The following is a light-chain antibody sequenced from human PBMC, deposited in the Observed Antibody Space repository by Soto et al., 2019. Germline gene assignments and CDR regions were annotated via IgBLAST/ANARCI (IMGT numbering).Light chain of an antibody. CDR1: SSNIGGNS. CDR2: STN. Sequence: QSVMTQPPSVSVAPGQRVTISCSGSSSNIGGNSVSWYQQLPGTAPKLLIYSTNQRPSGVPDRFSASKSGTSASLAISGLQSEDEADYYCATWDDSLNAWVFGGGTKVTVL. V-gene: IGLV1-44*01. J-gene: IGLJ3*02. CDR3: ATWDDSLNAWV.